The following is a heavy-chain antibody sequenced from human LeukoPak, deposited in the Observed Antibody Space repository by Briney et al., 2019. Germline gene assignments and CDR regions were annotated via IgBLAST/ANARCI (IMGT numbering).Heavy chain of an antibody. J-gene: IGHJ4*02. CDR3: VKTDYSTGPYDH. Sequence: GGSLRLSCAASGFTFNSYAMNWVRQAPGKGLEWVSAISGNAITTFYADSVKGRFSISRDNSRNTLYLQMNSLRAEDTAVYYCVKTDYSTGPYDHWGQGTLATVS. CDR2: ISGNAITT. D-gene: IGHD4-4*01. CDR1: GFTFNSYA. V-gene: IGHV3-23*01.